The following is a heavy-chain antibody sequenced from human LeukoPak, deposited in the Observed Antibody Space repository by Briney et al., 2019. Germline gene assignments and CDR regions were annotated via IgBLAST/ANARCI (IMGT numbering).Heavy chain of an antibody. CDR2: INPSSGDT. J-gene: IGHJ4*02. D-gene: IGHD6-19*01. Sequence: ASVKVSCKASGYTFTNYHMYWVRQAPGQGLEWMGRINPSSGDTNYAQKFQGRVTMTRDTSISTAYMELSRLRSDDTAVYYCARDSRIAVAAYYFAYWGQGTLVTVSS. CDR3: ARDSRIAVAAYYFAY. V-gene: IGHV1-2*06. CDR1: GYTFTNYH.